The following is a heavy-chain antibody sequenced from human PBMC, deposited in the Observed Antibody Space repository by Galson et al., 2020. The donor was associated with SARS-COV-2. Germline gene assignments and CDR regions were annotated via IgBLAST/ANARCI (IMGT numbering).Heavy chain of an antibody. CDR3: AGLVYCSGDRCYPSWFDP. V-gene: IGHV4-39*01. D-gene: IGHD2-15*01. CDR1: GGSISSSIYH. Sequence: SETLSLTCSVSGGSISSSIYHWGWIRQPPGKGLEWIGNIYYSGSTYYNPSLKSRVTMSVDTSKNQFSLKLSSVTAADTAVYFCAGLVYCSGDRCYPSWFDPWGQGTLATVSS. CDR2: IYYSGST. J-gene: IGHJ5*02.